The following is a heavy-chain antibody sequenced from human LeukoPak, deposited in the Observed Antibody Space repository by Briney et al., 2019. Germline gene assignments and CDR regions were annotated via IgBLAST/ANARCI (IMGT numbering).Heavy chain of an antibody. CDR2: IILISPTA. CDR1: GGTLSRHV. Sequence: SVKVSCKASGGTLSRHVVSWVRQAPGQGLEWMGGIILISPTANYAQKFRDRVTITMDESTAYMELSSLRSEDTAVYYCATGRVSDTTLVSWFDTWGQGSLVTVSS. J-gene: IGHJ5*02. V-gene: IGHV1-69*05. CDR3: ATGRVSDTTLVSWFDT. D-gene: IGHD5-18*01.